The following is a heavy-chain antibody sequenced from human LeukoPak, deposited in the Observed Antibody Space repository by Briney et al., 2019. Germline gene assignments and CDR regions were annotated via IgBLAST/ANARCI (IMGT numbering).Heavy chain of an antibody. Sequence: KPSETLSLTCTVSGGSISYYYWSWIRQSPGKGLEWIGYIYYSGTTNYNPSLKSRVTISVDTSMNQFSLQLRSVTAADTAVYYCAREDPQTTVPEGMDVWGQGTTVTVSS. CDR1: GGSISYYY. CDR2: IYYSGTT. CDR3: AREDPQTTVPEGMDV. J-gene: IGHJ6*02. D-gene: IGHD4-17*01. V-gene: IGHV4-59*01.